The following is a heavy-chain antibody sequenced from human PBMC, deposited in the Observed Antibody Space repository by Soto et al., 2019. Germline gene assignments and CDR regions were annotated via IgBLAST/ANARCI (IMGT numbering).Heavy chain of an antibody. Sequence: QVQLQQWGAGLLKPSETLSLTCAVYGGFVSSGSYYWSWIRQPPGKGLEWIGEMSHSGGTQCNPYLKSRLTISVDTSKNQFSLKMSSVTAADTALYSCARVGRGTGTTVVYAVVFWGPGTMVTVSS. CDR3: ARVGRGTGTTVVYAVVF. CDR1: GGFVSSGSYY. D-gene: IGHD3-16*01. V-gene: IGHV4-34*01. CDR2: MSHSGGT. J-gene: IGHJ3*01.